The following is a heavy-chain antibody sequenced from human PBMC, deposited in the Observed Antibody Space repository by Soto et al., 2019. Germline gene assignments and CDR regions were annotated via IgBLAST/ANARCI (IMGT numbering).Heavy chain of an antibody. V-gene: IGHV1-18*04. CDR3: ARDSSGWYRGSGDY. CDR1: GYTFTGYY. CDR2: ISAYNGNT. Sequence: ASVKVSCKASGYTFTGYYMHWVRQAPGQGLEWMGWISAYNGNTNYAQKLQGRVTMTTDTSTSTAYMELRSLRSDDTAVYYCARDSSGWYRGSGDYWGQGTLVTVSS. D-gene: IGHD6-19*01. J-gene: IGHJ4*02.